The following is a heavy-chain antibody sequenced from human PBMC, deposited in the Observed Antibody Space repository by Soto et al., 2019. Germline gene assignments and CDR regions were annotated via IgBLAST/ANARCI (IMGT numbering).Heavy chain of an antibody. J-gene: IGHJ4*02. CDR2: LYHSGST. CDR1: CYSIISGYY. CDR3: ARADYYYDSSSYSFYFDY. V-gene: IGHV4-38-2*01. D-gene: IGHD3-22*01. Sequence: SETLSLTCAFSCYSIISGYYWGWIRQPPGKGLEWIGSLYHSGSTYYNPSLKSRVTISVDTSKNQFSLKLSSVTAADTAVYYCARADYYYDSSSYSFYFDYWGQGTLVTVSS.